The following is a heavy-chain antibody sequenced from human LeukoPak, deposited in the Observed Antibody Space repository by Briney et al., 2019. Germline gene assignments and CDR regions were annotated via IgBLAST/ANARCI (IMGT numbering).Heavy chain of an antibody. J-gene: IGHJ4*02. CDR3: VRDGDDFNFDY. V-gene: IGHV3-74*01. CDR2: VKGDGSFT. D-gene: IGHD5-24*01. Sequence: PGGSLRLSCAASGFTFRSHWMHWVRQAPGKGLVWVSRVKGDGSFTNYADSVYGRFTISRDNAKNTQYLHMHSLRVEDTAVYYCVRDGDDFNFDYWGQGSLVTVSS. CDR1: GFTFRSHW.